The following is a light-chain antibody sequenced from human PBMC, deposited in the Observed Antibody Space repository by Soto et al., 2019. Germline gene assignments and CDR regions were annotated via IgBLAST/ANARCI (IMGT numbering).Light chain of an antibody. J-gene: IGLJ3*02. CDR1: SSNIGAGYD. CDR3: QSYDSSLSGWV. CDR2: GNS. V-gene: IGLV1-40*01. Sequence: QAVVTQPPSVSGAPGQRVTISCTGSSSNIGAGYDVHWYQQLPGTAPKLLIYGNSNRPSGVPDRFSGSKSGTSASLAITGLQAEDEADYYCQSYDSSLSGWVFGEGTKVTVL.